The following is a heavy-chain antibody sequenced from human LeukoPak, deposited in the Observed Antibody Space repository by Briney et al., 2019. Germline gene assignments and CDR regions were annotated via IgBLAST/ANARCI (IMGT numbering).Heavy chain of an antibody. D-gene: IGHD6-19*01. V-gene: IGHV3-21*01. CDR2: ISSSSSYI. CDR3: ARDLLGSGWYVGYFDY. Sequence: GGSLRLSCAASGFTFSSYSMNWVRQAPGKGLEWVSSISSSSSYIYYADSVKGRFTISRDNAKNSLYLQMNSLRAEDTAVYYCARDLLGSGWYVGYFDYWGQGTLVTVSS. CDR1: GFTFSSYS. J-gene: IGHJ4*02.